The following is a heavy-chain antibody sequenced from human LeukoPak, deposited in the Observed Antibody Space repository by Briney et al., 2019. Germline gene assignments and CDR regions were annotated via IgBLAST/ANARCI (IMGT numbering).Heavy chain of an antibody. CDR2: ISGSGEST. D-gene: IGHD7-27*01. V-gene: IGHV3-23*01. J-gene: IGHJ4*02. CDR3: AREHWDFDY. Sequence: GGSLRLSCAASGFTLTSNYMTWLRQAPGKGLEWVSEISGSGESTYYGDSVKGRFTISRDNSKNTLYLQMNSLRAGDTAVYYCAREHWDFDYWGQGTLLTVSS. CDR1: GFTLTSNY.